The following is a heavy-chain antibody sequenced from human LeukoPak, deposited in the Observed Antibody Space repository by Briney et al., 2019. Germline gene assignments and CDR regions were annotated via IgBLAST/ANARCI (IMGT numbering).Heavy chain of an antibody. V-gene: IGHV3-7*03. D-gene: IGHD3-10*01. CDR3: TSPPRGSQGF. Sequence: GGSLRLSCAASGFTFSTYFMSWVRKAPGKGLEWVANLHPDGSHQYYVDSVRGRFTISRDNAKNSLYLQMNNLRAEDTAVYFCTSPPRGSQGFWGQGTLVTVSS. J-gene: IGHJ4*02. CDR2: LHPDGSHQ. CDR1: GFTFSTYF.